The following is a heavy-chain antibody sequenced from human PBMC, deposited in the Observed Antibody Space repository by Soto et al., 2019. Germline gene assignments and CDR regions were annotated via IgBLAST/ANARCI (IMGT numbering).Heavy chain of an antibody. CDR3: VSQRTTVPTQAYFDY. CDR1: GGSVTNSSYY. Sequence: SETLYLTCTVSGGSVTNSSYYWGWIRQCPVKGLEWIGSVYYRGRSYSKSSVKSRVTISVDTSKNRFSLSLNSVTASDTAVYFCVSQRTTVPTQAYFDYWGPGALVTVSS. V-gene: IGHV4-39*01. J-gene: IGHJ4*02. CDR2: VYYRGRS. D-gene: IGHD4-17*01.